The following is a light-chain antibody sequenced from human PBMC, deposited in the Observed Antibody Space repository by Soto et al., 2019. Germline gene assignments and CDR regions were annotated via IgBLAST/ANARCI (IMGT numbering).Light chain of an antibody. CDR2: GTS. V-gene: IGKV3-20*01. CDR1: QSVSSSY. J-gene: IGKJ1*01. Sequence: EIVLTQSPGTLSLSPGERATLSCRASQSVSSSYLAWYQQKPGQAPRLLIYGTSSRATAIPDRFSGSGSGTDFSLTISRLEPEDFAVYYCQQYGSSSWTVGQETNEHIK. CDR3: QQYGSSSWT.